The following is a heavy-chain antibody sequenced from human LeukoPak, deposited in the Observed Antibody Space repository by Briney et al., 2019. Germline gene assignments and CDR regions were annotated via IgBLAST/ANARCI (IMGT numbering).Heavy chain of an antibody. CDR1: EGSINSYH. D-gene: IGHD3-22*01. Sequence: PSETRSLTCSVTEGSINSYHWSWLRQSPGQGLEWIGSIFKTGSTDYNPSLKRRVTILADTSNNRISLNLRSVTAADTAIYYCANNYYDSSASVFASWGQGTLVAVSS. J-gene: IGHJ5*01. CDR3: ANNYYDSSASVFAS. V-gene: IGHV4-59*01. CDR2: IFKTGST.